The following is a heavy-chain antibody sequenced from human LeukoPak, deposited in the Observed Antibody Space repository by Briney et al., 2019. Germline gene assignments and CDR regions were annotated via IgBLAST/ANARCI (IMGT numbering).Heavy chain of an antibody. J-gene: IGHJ4*02. CDR1: GGSISGYY. CDR2: TYYSGGT. D-gene: IGHD3-22*01. Sequence: SETLSLTCTVSGGSISGYYWSWIRQPPGKGLEWIGYTYYSGGTNYNPSLKSRVTILVDTSKNQFSLKLSSVTAADTAVYHCARLRNKYDTSGYYPFDYWGQGTLVTVSS. V-gene: IGHV4-59*08. CDR3: ARLRNKYDTSGYYPFDY.